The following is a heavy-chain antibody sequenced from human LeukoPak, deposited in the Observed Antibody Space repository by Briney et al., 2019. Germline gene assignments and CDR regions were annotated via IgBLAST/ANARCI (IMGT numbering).Heavy chain of an antibody. D-gene: IGHD3-22*01. CDR2: INHGGST. V-gene: IGHV4-34*01. Sequence: SETLSLTCTVNGGSFSDYYWTWIRQPPGKGLEWIGEINHGGSTYYNPSLKSRVTISVDTSKNQFSLKLSSVTAADTAVYYCMMIVVVITDYFDYWGQGTLVTVSS. J-gene: IGHJ4*02. CDR3: MMIVVVITDYFDY. CDR1: GGSFSDYY.